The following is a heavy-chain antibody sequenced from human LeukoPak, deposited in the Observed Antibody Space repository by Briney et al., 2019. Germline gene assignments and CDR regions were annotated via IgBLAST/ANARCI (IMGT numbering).Heavy chain of an antibody. D-gene: IGHD3-10*01. Sequence: GDPLKISTKASGYSITSYWNGWVRQMPAKNLEWMGIIYPDDSDTRYSPSFQGQVTISADKSISTAYLQWSSLKASDTAMYCCARRIYGSGSYYPGWGRGTVVAVSS. J-gene: IGHJ4*02. V-gene: IGHV5-51*01. CDR3: ARRIYGSGSYYPG. CDR2: IYPDDSDT. CDR1: GYSITSYW.